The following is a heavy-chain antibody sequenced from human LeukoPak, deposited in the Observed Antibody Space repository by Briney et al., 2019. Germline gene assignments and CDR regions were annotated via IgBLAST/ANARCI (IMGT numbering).Heavy chain of an antibody. V-gene: IGHV4-59*08. J-gene: IGHJ4*02. CDR2: IYYSGST. Sequence: SETLSLTCSVSGDSISSYYWSWIRQPPGKGLEWIGYIYYSGSTNYNPSLKSRVTISVDTSKNQFSLKLSSVTAADTAVYYCARSVYYVSSGYGYWGQGTLVTVSS. CDR3: ARSVYYVSSGYGY. CDR1: GDSISSYY. D-gene: IGHD3-22*01.